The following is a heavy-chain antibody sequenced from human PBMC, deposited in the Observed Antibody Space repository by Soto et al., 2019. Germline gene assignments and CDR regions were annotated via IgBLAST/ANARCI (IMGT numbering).Heavy chain of an antibody. CDR1: NGSISSRNW. D-gene: IGHD5-18*01. CDR2: LYHSGST. J-gene: IGHJ2*01. Sequence: QVQLQESGPGLVKPSGTLSLTCAVSNGSISSRNWWSWVRQPPGKGLEWIGELYHSGSTNYNPSLTSRATISVDKSKNQCSLSPSPVTAAATAVYYCARARVQLWPPVWHFDLWGRGTLGTVSS. V-gene: IGHV4-4*02. CDR3: ARARVQLWPPVWHFDL.